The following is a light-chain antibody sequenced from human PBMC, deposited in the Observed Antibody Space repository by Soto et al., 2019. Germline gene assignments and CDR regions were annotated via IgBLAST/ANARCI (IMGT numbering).Light chain of an antibody. CDR1: SSDVGSYNL. V-gene: IGLV2-23*01. J-gene: IGLJ1*01. CDR2: EGS. CDR3: CSYAGSSIHV. Sequence: QSVLTQPASVSGSPGQSITISCTGTSSDVGSYNLVSWYQQHPGKAPKLMIYEGSKRPSGVSNRFSGSKSGNTASLTISGLQAEDEADYYCCSYAGSSIHVFGTGTKLTVL.